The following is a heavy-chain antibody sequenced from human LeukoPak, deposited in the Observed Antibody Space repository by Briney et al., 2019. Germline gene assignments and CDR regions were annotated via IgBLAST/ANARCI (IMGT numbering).Heavy chain of an antibody. Sequence: PGGSLRLSCAASGFTFSSYSMNWVRQAPGKGLEWVSSISSSSSYIYYADSVKGRFTISRDNTKNSRYLQMNSLRAEDTAVYYCARDPNRGYSYLDYWGQGTLVTVSS. CDR1: GFTFSSYS. CDR3: ARDPNRGYSYLDY. CDR2: ISSSSSYI. V-gene: IGHV3-21*01. J-gene: IGHJ4*02. D-gene: IGHD5-18*01.